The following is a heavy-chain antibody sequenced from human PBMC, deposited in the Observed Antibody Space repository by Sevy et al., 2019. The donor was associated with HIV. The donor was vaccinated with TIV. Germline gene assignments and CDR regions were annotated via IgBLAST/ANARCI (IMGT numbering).Heavy chain of an antibody. V-gene: IGHV3-30*04. D-gene: IGHD2-2*01. CDR1: GFTFSSYA. CDR2: ISYDGSNK. Sequence: GGSLRLSCAASGFTFSSYAMHWVRQAPGKGLEWVAVISYDGSNKYYADSLKGRFTISRDNSKNTLYLQMNSLRAEDTAVYYCARVEGDCSSTSCYLSYYYYYYGMDVWGQGTTVTVSS. J-gene: IGHJ6*02. CDR3: ARVEGDCSSTSCYLSYYYYYYGMDV.